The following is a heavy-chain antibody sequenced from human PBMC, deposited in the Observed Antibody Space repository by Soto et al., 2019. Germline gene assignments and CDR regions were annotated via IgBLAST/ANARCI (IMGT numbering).Heavy chain of an antibody. D-gene: IGHD2-2*01. CDR3: ARGTTAYYCSPTSCHEEYYYMEV. CDR1: GYTFTGHD. V-gene: IGHV1-8*01. J-gene: IGHJ6*03. Sequence: ASVKVSCKASGYTFTGHDINLVRQATGQGLEWMGWMNPTNGRTGYAQKFQGRVTMTRNTSISTAYMELSSLRSDDTALYYCARGTTAYYCSPTSCHEEYYYMEVWGKGTTVTVSS. CDR2: MNPTNGRT.